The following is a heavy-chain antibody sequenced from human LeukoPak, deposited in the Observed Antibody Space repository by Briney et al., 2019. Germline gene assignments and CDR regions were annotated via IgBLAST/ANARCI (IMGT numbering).Heavy chain of an antibody. CDR2: IYYSGNT. Sequence: SETLSLTCSVSGGSISNYYWTWIRQPPGKGLEWIGYIYYSGNTNYNPSLKSRVTISLDTSKNQLSLKLTSVTAADTAVYYCARGSRSPEGGLLYVYWGQGTLVTVSS. D-gene: IGHD3-10*01. J-gene: IGHJ4*02. V-gene: IGHV4-59*08. CDR1: GGSISNYY. CDR3: ARGSRSPEGGLLYVY.